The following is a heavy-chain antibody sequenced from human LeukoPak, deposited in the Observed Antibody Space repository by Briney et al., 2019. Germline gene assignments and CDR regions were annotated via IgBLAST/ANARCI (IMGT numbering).Heavy chain of an antibody. J-gene: IGHJ4*02. Sequence: PGGSLRLSCAASGFTFSDYYMSWIRQAPGKGLEWVSYISSSGSTIYYADSVKGRFTISRDNAKNSLYLQMNSLRAEDTAVYYCASTPRSPYCYGSGNHYWGQGTLVTVSS. CDR3: ASTPRSPYCYGSGNHY. CDR2: ISSSGSTI. V-gene: IGHV3-11*04. CDR1: GFTFSDYY. D-gene: IGHD3-10*01.